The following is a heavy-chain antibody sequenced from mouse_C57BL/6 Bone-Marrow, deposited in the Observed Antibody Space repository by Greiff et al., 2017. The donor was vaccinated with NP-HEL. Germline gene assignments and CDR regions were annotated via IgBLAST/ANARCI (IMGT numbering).Heavy chain of an antibody. V-gene: IGHV1-76*01. J-gene: IGHJ1*03. CDR2: IYPGSGNT. Sequence: QVQLKESGAELVRPGASVKLSCKASGYTFTDYYINWVKQRPGQGLEWIARIYPGSGNTYYNEKFKGKATLTAEKSSSTAYMQLSSLTSEDSAVYFCARSYGYFDVWGTGTTVTVSA. CDR1: GYTFTDYY. CDR3: ARSYGYFDV.